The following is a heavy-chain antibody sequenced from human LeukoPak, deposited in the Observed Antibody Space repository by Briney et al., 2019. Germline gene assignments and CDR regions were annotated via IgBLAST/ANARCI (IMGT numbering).Heavy chain of an antibody. CDR3: ARDVRDIVVVPAGYYYGMDV. V-gene: IGHV1-69*04. CDR2: IIPILGIV. CDR1: GGTFSSYA. J-gene: IGHJ6*02. D-gene: IGHD2-2*01. Sequence: GASVKVSCKASGGTFSSYAISWVRQAPGQGLEWMGRIIPILGIVNYAQKFQGRVTITADKSTSTAYMELSSLRSEDTAVYYCARDVRDIVVVPAGYYYGMDVWGQGTTVTVSS.